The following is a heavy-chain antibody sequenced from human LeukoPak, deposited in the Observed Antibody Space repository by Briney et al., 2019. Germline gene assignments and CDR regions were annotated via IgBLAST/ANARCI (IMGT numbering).Heavy chain of an antibody. Sequence: GGSLRLSCAASGSTFSTYGMSWVRQAPGKGVEWVSSITGSGGTTYSADSLKGRFTISRDNSKNTLYLQMNSLRAEDTAVYYCARSLYYYDSRGYRYWGQGTLVTVSS. CDR3: ARSLYYYDSRGYRY. CDR1: GSTFSTYG. CDR2: ITGSGGTT. J-gene: IGHJ4*02. V-gene: IGHV3-23*01. D-gene: IGHD3-22*01.